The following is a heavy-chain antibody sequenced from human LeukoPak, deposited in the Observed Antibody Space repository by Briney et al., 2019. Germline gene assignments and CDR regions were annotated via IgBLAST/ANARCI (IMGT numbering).Heavy chain of an antibody. D-gene: IGHD6-19*01. V-gene: IGHV3-74*01. Sequence: GGSLRLSCAASGFTFSSYWMHWVRQAPGKGLVWVSLINGGGSSTTYADSVKGRFTISRDNAKNSLYLQMNSLRAEDTAVYYCARASYSSGWYWGGAFDIWGQGTMVTVSS. CDR2: INGGGSST. CDR3: ARASYSSGWYWGGAFDI. CDR1: GFTFSSYW. J-gene: IGHJ3*02.